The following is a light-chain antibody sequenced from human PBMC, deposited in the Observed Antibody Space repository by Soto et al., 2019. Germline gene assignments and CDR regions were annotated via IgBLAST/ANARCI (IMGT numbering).Light chain of an antibody. CDR2: DAS. CDR1: QSISSW. V-gene: IGKV1-5*01. J-gene: IGKJ1*01. Sequence: DIQMPQAASTLSASVGDRVTITCCASQSISSWLAWYQQKPGKAPKLLLYDASSLESGVPSRFSGSGSGTEFTLTISSLQPDDFATYYCQQYNSYSPTFGQGTKVDIK. CDR3: QQYNSYSPT.